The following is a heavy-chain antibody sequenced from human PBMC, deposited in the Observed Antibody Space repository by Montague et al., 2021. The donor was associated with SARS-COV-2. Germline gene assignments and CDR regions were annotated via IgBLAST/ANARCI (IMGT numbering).Heavy chain of an antibody. D-gene: IGHD3-9*01. CDR2: IYYSGST. Sequence: SETLSLTCTVSGGSISSSSYYWGWIRQPPGKGLEWIGSIYYSGSTYYNPSLKSRDTISVATSKNQFSLKLSSVTAADTAVYYCVRSRAERYFDWTRLDAHVNPNFLDDWGKGALGTFSS. CDR3: VRSRAERYFDWTRLDAHVNPNFLDD. J-gene: IGHJ4*02. V-gene: IGHV4-39*01. CDR1: GGSISSSSYY.